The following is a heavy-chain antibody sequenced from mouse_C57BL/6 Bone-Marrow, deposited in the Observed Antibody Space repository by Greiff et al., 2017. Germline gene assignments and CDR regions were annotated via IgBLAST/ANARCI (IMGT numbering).Heavy chain of an antibody. Sequence: QVQLQQSGAELVKPGASVKLSCKASGYTFPEYTIHWVKQRSGQGLEWIGWFFPGSGSIKYNEKFKDKATLPADKSSSTVYMEHSRLTSEDSAVYFGARHEDLTGSYYFDYWGQGTTLTVSS. CDR1: GYTFPEYT. CDR3: ARHEDLTGSYYFDY. V-gene: IGHV1-62-2*01. D-gene: IGHD1-1*01. CDR2: FFPGSGSI. J-gene: IGHJ2*01.